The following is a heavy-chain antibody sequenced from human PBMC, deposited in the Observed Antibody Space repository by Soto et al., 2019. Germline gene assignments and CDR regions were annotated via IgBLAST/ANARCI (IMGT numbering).Heavy chain of an antibody. J-gene: IGHJ4*02. CDR2: IVPIFGKA. V-gene: IGHV1-69*13. D-gene: IGHD3-10*01. CDR1: GGTFSDSV. Sequence: SVKVSCKASGGTFSDSVTSWVRQAPGQGLEWMGGIVPIFGKANLAEKFQDRVTITADESTSTAYMELSSLRSEDSAVYYCARGRDGSNYYFDYWGQGTLVTVSS. CDR3: ARGRDGSNYYFDY.